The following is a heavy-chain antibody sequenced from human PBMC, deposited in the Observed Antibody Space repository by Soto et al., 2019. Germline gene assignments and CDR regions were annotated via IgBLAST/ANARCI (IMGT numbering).Heavy chain of an antibody. J-gene: IGHJ4*02. CDR2: IVPIFGKA. V-gene: IGHV1-69*13. D-gene: IGHD3-10*01. CDR1: GGTFSDSV. Sequence: SVKVSCKASGGTFSDSVTSWVRQAPGQGLEWMGGIVPIFGKANLAEKFQDRVTITADESTSTAYMELSSLRSEDSAVYYCARGRDGSNYYFDYWGQGTLVTVSS. CDR3: ARGRDGSNYYFDY.